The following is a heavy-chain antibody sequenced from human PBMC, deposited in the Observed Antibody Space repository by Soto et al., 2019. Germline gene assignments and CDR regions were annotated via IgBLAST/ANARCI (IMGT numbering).Heavy chain of an antibody. Sequence: GASVKVSCKASGYTFNSYYMNWVRQAPGQGLEWMGIINPSGGSTSYAQKFQGRVTMTRDTSTSTVYMELSSLRSEDTAVYYCARESDGYDFGHWGQGTLVTVSS. CDR2: INPSGGST. CDR3: ARESDGYDFGH. D-gene: IGHD5-12*01. J-gene: IGHJ4*02. CDR1: GYTFNSYY. V-gene: IGHV1-46*02.